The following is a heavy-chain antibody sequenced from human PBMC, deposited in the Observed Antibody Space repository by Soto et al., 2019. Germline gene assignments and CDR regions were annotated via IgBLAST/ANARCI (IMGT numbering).Heavy chain of an antibody. CDR2: FSPYNGET. Sequence: QVQMVQSGAEVKKPGASVKDSCKSSGYTFSIYSINWVRQAPGHGLEWVGWFSPYNGETHYAQKLQGRVTMTTDTSTSTAYMELKSLRSDDTAVYYCARVSSRTTLDSWGPGTLVTVSS. V-gene: IGHV1-18*04. J-gene: IGHJ4*02. CDR3: ARVSSRTTLDS. CDR1: GYTFSIYS. D-gene: IGHD2-2*01.